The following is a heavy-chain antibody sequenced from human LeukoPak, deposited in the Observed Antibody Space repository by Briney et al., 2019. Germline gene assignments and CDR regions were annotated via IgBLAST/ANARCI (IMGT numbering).Heavy chain of an antibody. CDR1: GGTFSSYA. Sequence: GSSVKVSCKASGGTFSSYAISWVRQGPGQGLEWMGWISGNNDNPNYGQKFQGRLTVTTDSSTNTAYMELRNLRSDDTAVYYCARDGTSTDDYWGQGTLVTVSS. J-gene: IGHJ4*02. CDR2: ISGNNDNP. V-gene: IGHV1-18*01. CDR3: ARDGTSTDDY. D-gene: IGHD2-2*01.